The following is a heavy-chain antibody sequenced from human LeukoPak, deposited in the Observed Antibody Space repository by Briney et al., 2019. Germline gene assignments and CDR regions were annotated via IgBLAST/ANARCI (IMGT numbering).Heavy chain of an antibody. J-gene: IGHJ4*02. CDR1: GFTFSDYY. CDR2: ISSSGNVI. V-gene: IGHV3-11*01. CDR3: ARDTEDDDGSTTFDY. Sequence: GGSLRLSCAISGFTFSDYYFSWIRQAPGKGLEWISYISSSGNVIYYADSVKGRFTISRDNAKNSLYLQMNSLRVKDTAVYYCARDTEDDDGSTTFDYWGQGTLVTVSS. D-gene: IGHD1-26*01.